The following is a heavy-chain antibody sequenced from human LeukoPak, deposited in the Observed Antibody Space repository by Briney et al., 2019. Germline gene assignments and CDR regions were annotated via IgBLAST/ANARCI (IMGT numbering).Heavy chain of an antibody. J-gene: IGHJ6*03. V-gene: IGHV3-9*01. CDR2: ISWNSGSI. CDR1: GFSFDDCA. CDR3: AKGYCSSTRCHYYYYMDV. Sequence: GGSLTLSCSASGFSFDDCAMHWDRQAQGKGLEWVSGISWNSGSIGYADSVKGRFTISRDNAKNSLDLQMNSLRAEDTALYYCAKGYCSSTRCHYYYYMDVWGKGTTVTVSS. D-gene: IGHD2-2*01.